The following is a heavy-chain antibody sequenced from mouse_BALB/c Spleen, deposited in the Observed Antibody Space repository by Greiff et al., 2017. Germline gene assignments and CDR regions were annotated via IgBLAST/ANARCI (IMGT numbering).Heavy chain of an antibody. CDR3: ARWGYGNYAWFAY. J-gene: IGHJ3*01. D-gene: IGHD2-10*02. CDR2: ISYSGST. Sequence: EVKLVESGPSLVKPSQTLSLTCSVTGDSITSGYWNWIRKFPGNKLEYMGYISYSGSTYYNPSLKSRISITRDTSKNQYYLQLNSVTTEDTATYYCARWGYGNYAWFAYWGQGTLVTVSA. CDR1: GDSITSGY. V-gene: IGHV3-8*02.